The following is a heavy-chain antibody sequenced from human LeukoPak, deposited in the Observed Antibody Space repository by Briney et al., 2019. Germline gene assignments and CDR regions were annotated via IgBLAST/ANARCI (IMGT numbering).Heavy chain of an antibody. CDR2: ISYDGSNK. CDR1: GFTFSNHA. D-gene: IGHD3-22*01. V-gene: IGHV3-30*04. Sequence: GGSLRLSCAASGFTFSNHAMHWVRQAPGKGLEWVAVISYDGSNKYYADSVKGRFTISRDNSKNTLYLQMDSLRAEDTAVYYCAKDRSTYYYDSSGYYPDAFDIWGQGTMVTVSS. J-gene: IGHJ3*02. CDR3: AKDRSTYYYDSSGYYPDAFDI.